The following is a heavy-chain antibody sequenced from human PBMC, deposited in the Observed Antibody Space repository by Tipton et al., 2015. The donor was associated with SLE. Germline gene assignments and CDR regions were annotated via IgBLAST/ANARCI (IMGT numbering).Heavy chain of an antibody. J-gene: IGHJ6*02. CDR1: GFTFSSYS. D-gene: IGHD3-16*02. V-gene: IGHV3-21*03. CDR3: ARDLGELSLYYYYGMDV. Sequence: SLRLSCVASGFTFSSYSMNWVRQAPGKGLEWVSSISSSSSYIYYADSVKGRFTISRDNAKNSLYLQMNSLRAEDTAVYYCARDLGELSLYYYYGMDVWGQGTTVTVSS. CDR2: ISSSSSYI.